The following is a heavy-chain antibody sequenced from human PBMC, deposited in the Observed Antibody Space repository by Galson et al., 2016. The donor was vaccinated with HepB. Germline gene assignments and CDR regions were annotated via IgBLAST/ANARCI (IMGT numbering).Heavy chain of an antibody. CDR2: IIPIFGTP. CDR3: ARGAFWSDRYYYSGMDV. Sequence: SVKVSCKASGGTFSNYAFNWVRQAPGQGLEWMGGIIPIFGTPNYAQEFQGRVTITADESTSTAYMELRSLRSEDTAVYYCARGAFWSDRYYYSGMDVWGQGATVTVSS. V-gene: IGHV1-69*13. J-gene: IGHJ6*02. D-gene: IGHD3-3*01. CDR1: GGTFSNYA.